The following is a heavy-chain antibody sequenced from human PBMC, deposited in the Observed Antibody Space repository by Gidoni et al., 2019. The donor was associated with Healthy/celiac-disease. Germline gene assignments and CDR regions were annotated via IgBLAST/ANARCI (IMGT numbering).Heavy chain of an antibody. J-gene: IGHJ6*02. D-gene: IGHD2-2*01. CDR2: ISGSGGST. V-gene: IGHV3-23*01. CDR1: GFPFSSYA. CDR3: AVDIVVVPADSYYYYYGMDV. Sequence: EVQLLESGGGLVQPGGSLRLSCAASGFPFSSYAMSWVRQAPGKGLEWVSAISGSGGSTYYADSVKGRFTISRDNSKNTLYLQMNSLRAEDTAVYYCAVDIVVVPADSYYYYYGMDVWGQGTTVTVSS.